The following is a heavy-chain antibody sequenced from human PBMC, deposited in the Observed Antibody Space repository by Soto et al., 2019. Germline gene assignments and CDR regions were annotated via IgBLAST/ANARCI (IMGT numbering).Heavy chain of an antibody. CDR2: IYSSEST. CDR1: GGSISNYY. Sequence: SETLSLTCTVSGGSISNYYWGWIRQPPGKGLEWIGYIYSSESTNYNPSLKSRVTISVETSKNQFSLKVNSVTPADTAVYYCARSSNPLFDPWGQGTLVTVSS. V-gene: IGHV4-59*01. CDR3: ARSSNPLFDP. J-gene: IGHJ5*02.